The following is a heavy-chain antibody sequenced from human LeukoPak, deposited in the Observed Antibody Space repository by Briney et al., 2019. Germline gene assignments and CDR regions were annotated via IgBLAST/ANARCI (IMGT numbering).Heavy chain of an antibody. CDR1: GGSISSSSYY. V-gene: IGHV4-39*07. J-gene: IGHJ4*02. CDR3: ARVGAAAGRGFDY. CDR2: IYYSGST. D-gene: IGHD6-13*01. Sequence: SETLSLTCTVSGGSISSSSYYWGWIRQPPGKGLEWIGSIYYSGSTYYNPSLKSRVTISVDTSKNQFSLKLSSVTAADTAVYYCARVGAAAGRGFDYWGQGTLVTVSS.